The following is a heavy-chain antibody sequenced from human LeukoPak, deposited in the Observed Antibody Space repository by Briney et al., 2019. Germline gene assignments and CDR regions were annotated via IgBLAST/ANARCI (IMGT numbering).Heavy chain of an antibody. CDR3: ARGWGYFDY. CDR1: GGSISTYY. V-gene: IGHV4-59*01. D-gene: IGHD3-16*01. J-gene: IGHJ4*02. CDR2: IYYSGST. Sequence: PSVTLSLTCTVSGGSISTYYWSWIRQPPGKGLEWIGYIYYSGSTNYSPSLKSRVTISVDTSKNQFSLNLSSVTAADTAVYYCARGWGYFDYWGRGTLVTVS.